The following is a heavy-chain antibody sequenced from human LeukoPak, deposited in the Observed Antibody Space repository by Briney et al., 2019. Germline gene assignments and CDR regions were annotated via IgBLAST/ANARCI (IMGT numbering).Heavy chain of an antibody. CDR3: ARLSGTTFDVGFDF. D-gene: IGHD1-1*01. Sequence: SGPTLVNPSQTLTXTCTCSGVSLSSSGMCVSWIRQPPGKALEWLARIDWDGDEFYSTSLKTRLTISKDTSKNQVVLTMTNMDPVDTGRYFCARLSGTTFDVGFDFWGQGTLVTVSS. CDR2: IDWDGDE. J-gene: IGHJ4*02. V-gene: IGHV2-70*17. CDR1: GVSLSSSGMC.